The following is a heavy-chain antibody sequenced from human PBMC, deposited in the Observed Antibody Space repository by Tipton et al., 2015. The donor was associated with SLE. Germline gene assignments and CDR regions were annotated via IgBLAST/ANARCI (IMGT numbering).Heavy chain of an antibody. CDR2: IRNSGDTT. CDR3: AKAGLNYCGDY. V-gene: IGHV3-23*01. D-gene: IGHD3-10*01. Sequence: GSLRLSCAASGFTFSDYWMSWVRQAPGKGLEWVSSIRNSGDTTYYADSVTGRFTISRDNSKNTLYLQMNSLRAEDTALYYCAKAGLNYCGDYWGQGTLVAVSS. CDR1: GFTFSDYW. J-gene: IGHJ4*02.